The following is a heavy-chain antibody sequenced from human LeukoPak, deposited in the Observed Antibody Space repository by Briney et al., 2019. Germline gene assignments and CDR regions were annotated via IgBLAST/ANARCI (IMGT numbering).Heavy chain of an antibody. CDR1: GFTFSLYA. CDR2: ISGSGGST. CDR3: AKGSGGGYSYAYFDY. D-gene: IGHD5-18*01. V-gene: IGHV3-23*01. J-gene: IGHJ4*02. Sequence: GGSLRLSCAASGFTFSLYAMSWVRQAPGKGLEWVSAISGSGGSTYYADSAKGRFTISRDNAKNTLYLQMNSLRADDTAVHYCAKGSGGGYSYAYFDYWGQGTLVTVSS.